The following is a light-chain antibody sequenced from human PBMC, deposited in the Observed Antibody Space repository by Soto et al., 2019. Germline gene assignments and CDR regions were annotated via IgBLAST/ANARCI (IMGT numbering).Light chain of an antibody. V-gene: IGKV3-11*01. J-gene: IGKJ5*01. CDR1: QSVSSSF. Sequence: IGLTQSPCTLSLSPGERATLSCRASQSVSSSFLAWYQHKPGQAPRLLIYDASYRATGIPARFSGSGSGTDFTLTISSLEPEDFAVYYCQQRSDWPSFGQGTRLEIK. CDR2: DAS. CDR3: QQRSDWPS.